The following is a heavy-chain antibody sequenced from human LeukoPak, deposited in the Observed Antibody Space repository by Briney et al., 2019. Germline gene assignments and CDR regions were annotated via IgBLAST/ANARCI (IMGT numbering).Heavy chain of an antibody. V-gene: IGHV1-69*13. CDR2: IIPIFGTA. J-gene: IGHJ6*02. Sequence: GASVTVSCKASGGTFSSYAISWVRQAPGQGLEWMGGIIPIFGTANYAQKFQGRVTITADESTSTAYMELSSLRSEDTAVYYCARVRHDSGSYSGVPRGYYGMDVWGQGTTVTVSS. D-gene: IGHD1-26*01. CDR3: ARVRHDSGSYSGVPRGYYGMDV. CDR1: GGTFSSYA.